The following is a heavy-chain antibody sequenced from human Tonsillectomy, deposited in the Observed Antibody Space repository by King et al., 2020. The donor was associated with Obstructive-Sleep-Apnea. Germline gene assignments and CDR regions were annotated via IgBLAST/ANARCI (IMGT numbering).Heavy chain of an antibody. V-gene: IGHV3-23*04. CDR2: CSGSVGTT. CDR3: AKERSWNEDFDY. Sequence: VQLVESGGGLVQPGWSLRLSCAASGVTFISYGMSWGRQAPGKGMEWVAGCSGSVGTTYYEDSLKGRFTISRDNSKNTLYLQMTSLRAEDTAVYYCAKERSWNEDFDYWGQGTLVTVSS. CDR1: GVTFISYG. D-gene: IGHD1-1*01. J-gene: IGHJ4*02.